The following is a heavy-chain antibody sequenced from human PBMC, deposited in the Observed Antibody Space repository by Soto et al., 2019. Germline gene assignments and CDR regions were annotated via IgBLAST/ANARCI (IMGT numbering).Heavy chain of an antibody. CDR3: AGGGVRGVITRTRDYYGMDV. CDR1: GNSFTSSW. Sequence: PGESLKISCKGSGNSFTSSWIGWVRQMPGKGLEWMGIIYPDDSDTRYSPSFQGQVTISADKSISTAYLQWSSLKASDTAMYYCAGGGVRGVITRTRDYYGMDVWGQGTTVTVSS. V-gene: IGHV5-51*01. D-gene: IGHD3-10*01. CDR2: IYPDDSDT. J-gene: IGHJ6*02.